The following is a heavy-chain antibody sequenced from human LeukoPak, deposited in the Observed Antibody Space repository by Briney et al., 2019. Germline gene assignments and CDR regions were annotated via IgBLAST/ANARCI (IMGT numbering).Heavy chain of an antibody. CDR3: ASQIIAAAEDWFDP. J-gene: IGHJ5*02. Sequence: SETLSLTCTVSGGSISSGSYYWSWIRQPAGKGLEWIGRMYPSGSTNYNPSLRSRVTISVDTSRNQFSLRLSSVTAADTAVYYCASQIIAAAEDWFDPWGQGTLVTVSS. CDR2: MYPSGST. D-gene: IGHD6-13*01. V-gene: IGHV4-61*02. CDR1: GGSISSGSYY.